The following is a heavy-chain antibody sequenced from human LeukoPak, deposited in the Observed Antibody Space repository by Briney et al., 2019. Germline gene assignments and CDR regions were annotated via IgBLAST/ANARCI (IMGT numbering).Heavy chain of an antibody. J-gene: IGHJ5*02. CDR1: GFTFSSYA. V-gene: IGHV3-23*01. D-gene: IGHD3-22*01. CDR2: ISGSGGST. CDR3: AKAQDGSGLCGNWFDP. Sequence: PGGSLRLSCAASGFTFSSYAMSWVRQAPGKGLEWVSAISGSGGSTYYADSVKGRFTISRDNSKNTLYLQMNSLRAEDTAVYYCAKAQDGSGLCGNWFDPWGQGTLVTVSS.